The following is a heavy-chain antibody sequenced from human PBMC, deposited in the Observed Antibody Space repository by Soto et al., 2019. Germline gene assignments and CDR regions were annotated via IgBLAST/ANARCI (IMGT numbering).Heavy chain of an antibody. D-gene: IGHD5-18*01. CDR1: GYTFTGYY. CDR2: INPNSGGT. Sequence: ASVKVSCKASGYTFTGYYMHWVRQAPGQGLEWMGWINPNSGGTNYAQKFQGRVTMTRDTSISTAYMELSRLRSDDTAVYYCARVGRIQLWSYYYYYGMDVWGQGTTVTVYS. V-gene: IGHV1-2*02. CDR3: ARVGRIQLWSYYYYYGMDV. J-gene: IGHJ6*02.